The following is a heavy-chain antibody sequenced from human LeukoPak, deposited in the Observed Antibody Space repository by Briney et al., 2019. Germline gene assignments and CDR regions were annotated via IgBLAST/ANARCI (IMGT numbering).Heavy chain of an antibody. CDR1: GFTFSSYA. Sequence: SGGSLRLSCAASGFTFSSYAMHWVRQAPGKGLEWVAVISYDGSNKYYADSVKGRFTISRDDSKNTLYLQMNSLRAEDTAVYYCARGGKVLLWFGDQSNWFDPWGQGTLVTVSS. CDR2: ISYDGSNK. CDR3: ARGGKVLLWFGDQSNWFDP. J-gene: IGHJ5*02. V-gene: IGHV3-30*04. D-gene: IGHD3-10*01.